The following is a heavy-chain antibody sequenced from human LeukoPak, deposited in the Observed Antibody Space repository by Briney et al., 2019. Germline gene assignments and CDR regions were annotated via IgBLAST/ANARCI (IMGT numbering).Heavy chain of an antibody. Sequence: KTSETLSLTCAVSGGSISSGGYSWSWIRQPPGKGLEWIGYIYHSGSTYYNPSLKSRVTISVDRSKNQFSLKLSSVTAADTAVYYCARGDSGSYYGPYYFDYWGQGTLVTVSS. CDR3: ARGDSGSYYGPYYFDY. D-gene: IGHD1-26*01. CDR1: GGSISSGGYS. V-gene: IGHV4-30-2*01. J-gene: IGHJ4*02. CDR2: IYHSGST.